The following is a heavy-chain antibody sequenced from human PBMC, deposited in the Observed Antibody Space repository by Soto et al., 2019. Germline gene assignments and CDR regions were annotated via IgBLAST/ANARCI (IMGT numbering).Heavy chain of an antibody. Sequence: GESLKISCKGSGYGFTTYWIAWVRQMPGRGLEWMGVINPADSETRYSPSFQGQVTISADRSISTAFLQWSSLKASDTAMYYCARHSQTGYTLDYWGQGALVTVSS. CDR3: ARHSQTGYTLDY. J-gene: IGHJ4*02. V-gene: IGHV5-51*01. CDR1: GYGFTTYW. D-gene: IGHD5-18*01. CDR2: INPADSET.